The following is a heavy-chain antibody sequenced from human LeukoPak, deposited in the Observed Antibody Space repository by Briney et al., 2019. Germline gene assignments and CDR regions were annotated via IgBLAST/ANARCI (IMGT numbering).Heavy chain of an antibody. D-gene: IGHD2-2*01. CDR1: GYTFTSYG. J-gene: IGHJ3*02. Sequence: ASVKVSCKASGYTFTSYGISWVRQAPGQGLEWMGWISAYNGNTNYAQKLQGRVTMTTDTSTSTAYMELRSLRSDDTAVYYCAREEFVVVPAAIPHAFDIWGQGTMVTVSS. CDR3: AREEFVVVPAAIPHAFDI. CDR2: ISAYNGNT. V-gene: IGHV1-18*01.